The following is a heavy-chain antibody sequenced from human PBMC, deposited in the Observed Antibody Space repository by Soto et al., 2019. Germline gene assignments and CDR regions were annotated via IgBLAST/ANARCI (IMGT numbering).Heavy chain of an antibody. D-gene: IGHD5-12*01. CDR1: GGSISSYY. CDR2: IYYSAST. V-gene: IGHV4-59*01. J-gene: IGHJ4*02. CDR3: ARDPVDGYAFFDY. Sequence: PSETLSLTCTVSGGSISSYYWSWIRQPPGKGLEWIGYIYYSASTKYSSSLKSRVTISLDMSERQSSLKLTSVTAADTAVYWCARDPVDGYAFFDYWGQGALVTVSS.